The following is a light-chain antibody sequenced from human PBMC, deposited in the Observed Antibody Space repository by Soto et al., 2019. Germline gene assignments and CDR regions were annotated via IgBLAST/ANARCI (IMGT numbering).Light chain of an antibody. J-gene: IGKJ1*01. CDR2: GAS. Sequence: EVVMTQSPATLSVTPGERATLSCRASQSISNNLAWYQQKPAQAPRLLIYGASTRATGIPARFSGSGSGTEFTLTISSLQSEDFALYYCQQYNDWPLTFGQGTKVDIK. V-gene: IGKV3-15*01. CDR1: QSISNN. CDR3: QQYNDWPLT.